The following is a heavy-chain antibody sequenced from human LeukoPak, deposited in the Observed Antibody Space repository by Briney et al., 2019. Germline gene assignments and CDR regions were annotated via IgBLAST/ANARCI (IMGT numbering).Heavy chain of an antibody. CDR3: ARVVDYVDLVVVVTGGWFDP. V-gene: IGHV3-23*01. J-gene: IGHJ5*02. D-gene: IGHD2-15*01. Sequence: PGGSLRLSCAASGFNFNNSAMPWVRQAPGKGLEWVSDISGSGGHIYYADSVQGRFTISRDAPKNTLYLQMNNLRVEDTALYFCARVVDYVDLVVVVTGGWFDPWGQGTQVTVSS. CDR1: GFNFNNSA. CDR2: ISGSGGHI.